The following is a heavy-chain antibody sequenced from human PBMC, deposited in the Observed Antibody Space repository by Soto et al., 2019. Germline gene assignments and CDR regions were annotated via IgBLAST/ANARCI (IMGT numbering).Heavy chain of an antibody. D-gene: IGHD2-2*01. V-gene: IGHV1-3*01. CDR2: INAGNGNT. J-gene: IGHJ6*03. CDR1: GYTFTSYA. Sequence: ASVKVSCKASGYTFTSYAMHWVRQAPGQRLEWMGWINAGNGNTKYSQKFQGRVTITRDTSASTAYMELSSLRSEDTAVYYCARAGDIVVVPAAMRSNYYYMDVWGKGTTVTVSS. CDR3: ARAGDIVVVPAAMRSNYYYMDV.